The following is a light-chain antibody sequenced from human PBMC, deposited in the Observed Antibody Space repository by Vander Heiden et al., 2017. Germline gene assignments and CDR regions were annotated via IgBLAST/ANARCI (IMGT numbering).Light chain of an antibody. V-gene: IGLV1-47*01. CDR3: AAWDDSLSGLV. J-gene: IGLJ2*01. Sequence: SVVTHPLSASGPPAPRVTLSCSGSRATIGSTNVDWYQQLPGTAPKLLSYRNNQRPSGVPDRFSGSKSGTSASLAISGLRSEDEADYYCAAWDDSLSGLVFGGGTKLTVL. CDR2: RNN. CDR1: RATIGSTN.